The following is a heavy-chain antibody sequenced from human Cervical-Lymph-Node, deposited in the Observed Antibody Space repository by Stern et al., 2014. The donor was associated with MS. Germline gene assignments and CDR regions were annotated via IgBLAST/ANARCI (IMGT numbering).Heavy chain of an antibody. CDR2: IYYSGRN. CDR3: ARMKTGLRENRGFDF. J-gene: IGHJ4*02. Sequence: QLQLQESGPGLVKPSETLSLTCTVSGDSINSGDFHWSWVRQSPGKGLEWIGYIYYSGRNYNNPSLKSRVTMSIDTSTNQLSLNLTSVTAADTALYFCARMKTGLRENRGFDFWGQGTQVTVSS. CDR1: GDSINSGDFH. V-gene: IGHV4-30-4*01. D-gene: IGHD4-17*01.